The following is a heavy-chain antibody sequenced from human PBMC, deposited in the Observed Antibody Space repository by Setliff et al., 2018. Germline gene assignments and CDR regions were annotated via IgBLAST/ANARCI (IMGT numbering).Heavy chain of an antibody. D-gene: IGHD3-16*01. CDR3: AGYGYDGSQYQGGFYYMDV. CDR1: GASIRSHY. CDR2: IFSSGST. Sequence: SETLSLTCTVSGASIRSHYWSWLRQPPGKGLEWIGYIFSSGSTNNNHSLKSRVTISVATSKPQFYLELTSVTAADTAVYYCAGYGYDGSQYQGGFYYMDVWGKGTTVTVSS. V-gene: IGHV4-59*11. J-gene: IGHJ6*03.